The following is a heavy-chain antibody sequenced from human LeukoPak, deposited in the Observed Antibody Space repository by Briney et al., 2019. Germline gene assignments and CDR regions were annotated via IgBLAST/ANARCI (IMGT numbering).Heavy chain of an antibody. D-gene: IGHD5-24*01. CDR2: ISGSGSST. Sequence: GGSLRPSCPASGFTATSVYTSWVRQAPGKGLEWVSVISGSGSSTFYADSVKGRFTISRDNARRSLYLHMSSLRVEDTAVYYCARDVELATYRARCNYWGEGALVTVSS. J-gene: IGHJ4*02. V-gene: IGHV3-23*01. CDR3: ARDVELATYRARCNY. CDR1: GFTATSVY.